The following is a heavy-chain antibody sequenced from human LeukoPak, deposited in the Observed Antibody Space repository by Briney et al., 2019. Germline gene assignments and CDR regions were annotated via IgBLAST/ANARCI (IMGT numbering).Heavy chain of an antibody. Sequence: GGSLRLSCAASGFTFSNYWMHWVRQTPGRGLVWVSRIISDGSSTSYADSVKGRFTISRDNAKNSLCLQMNSLRAEDTAVYYCARDMTTATTCYLQHWGQGTLVTVSS. V-gene: IGHV3-74*01. CDR1: GFTFSNYW. D-gene: IGHD4-17*01. J-gene: IGHJ1*01. CDR3: ARDMTTATTCYLQH. CDR2: IISDGSST.